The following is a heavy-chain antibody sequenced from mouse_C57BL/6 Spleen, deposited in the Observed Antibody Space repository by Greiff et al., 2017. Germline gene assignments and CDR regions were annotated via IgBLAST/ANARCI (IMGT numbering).Heavy chain of an antibody. V-gene: IGHV1-63*01. CDR2: IYPGGGYT. D-gene: IGHD2-3*01. J-gene: IGHJ2*01. Sequence: VHLVESGAELVRPGTSVKMSCKASGYTFTNYWIGWAKQRPGHGLEWIGDIYPGGGYTNYNEKFKGKATLTADKSSSTAYMQFSSLTSEDSAIYYCARSYDGYLDYWGQGTTLTVSS. CDR1: GYTFTNYW. CDR3: ARSYDGYLDY.